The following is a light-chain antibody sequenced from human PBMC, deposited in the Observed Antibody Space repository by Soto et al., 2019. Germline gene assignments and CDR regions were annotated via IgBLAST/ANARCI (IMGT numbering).Light chain of an antibody. CDR1: QSVSSNY. V-gene: IGKV3-20*01. CDR2: GAS. Sequence: ESVLTQSPGTRSLSPGERATLSCRASQSVSSNYLAWYQQKPGQAPRLLIYGASSRATGIPDRISGSGSGTDFTLTISRLEPEDFAVYYCQQYGSSPQTFGQGTKVDIK. J-gene: IGKJ1*01. CDR3: QQYGSSPQT.